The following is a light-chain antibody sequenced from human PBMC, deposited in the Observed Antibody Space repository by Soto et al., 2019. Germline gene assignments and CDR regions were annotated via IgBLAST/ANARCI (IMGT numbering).Light chain of an antibody. CDR1: QSISTY. CDR2: TAS. Sequence: DIQMTQSPSSLSASVGDNLTITCRASQSISTYLNWYQQKPGKAPALLIYTASTLQSGVPSRFSGSGYATDFTLTISSLQPEDVATYFCQQTYVIPQTFGQGTKVDVK. V-gene: IGKV1-39*01. CDR3: QQTYVIPQT. J-gene: IGKJ1*01.